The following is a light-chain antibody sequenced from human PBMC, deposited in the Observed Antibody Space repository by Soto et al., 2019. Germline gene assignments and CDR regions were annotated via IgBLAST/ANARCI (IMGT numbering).Light chain of an antibody. CDR2: SNN. Sequence: QSVLTQPPSASGTPRQRVTISCSGSSSNIGSNTVNWYQQLPGTAPKLLIYSNNQRPSGVPDRFSGSKSGTSASLAISGLQSEDEADYYCAAWDDSLRVFGTGTKLTVL. V-gene: IGLV1-44*01. J-gene: IGLJ1*01. CDR1: SSNIGSNT. CDR3: AAWDDSLRV.